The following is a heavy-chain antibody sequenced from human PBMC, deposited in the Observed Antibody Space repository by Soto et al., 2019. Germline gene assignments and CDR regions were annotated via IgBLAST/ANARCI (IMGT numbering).Heavy chain of an antibody. V-gene: IGHV1-18*04. Sequence: WASVKVSCKASGYTFTSYGISWVRQAPGQGLEWMGWISAYNGNTNYAQKLQGRVTMTTDTSTSTAYMELRSLRSDDTAVYYCASGLQANYYYYGMDVWGQGTTVTVSS. CDR3: ASGLQANYYYYGMDV. CDR1: GYTFTSYG. J-gene: IGHJ6*02. CDR2: ISAYNGNT. D-gene: IGHD4-4*01.